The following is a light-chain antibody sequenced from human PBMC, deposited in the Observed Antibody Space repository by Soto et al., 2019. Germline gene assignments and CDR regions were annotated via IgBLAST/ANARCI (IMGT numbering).Light chain of an antibody. CDR2: AAS. V-gene: IGKV1-9*01. Sequence: IQLTHSPSSLSASVGDRVTITFLASQHIAIYLASYQQKPGEAPKLLIYAASTLYGGVPSRFSGSGSGTDFALTITSLQAEDFATYYCQKLRMYPSNFGGGTKVDIK. CDR1: QHIAIY. J-gene: IGKJ4*01. CDR3: QKLRMYPSN.